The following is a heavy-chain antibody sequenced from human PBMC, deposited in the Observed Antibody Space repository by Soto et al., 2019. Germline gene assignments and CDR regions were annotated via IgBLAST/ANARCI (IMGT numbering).Heavy chain of an antibody. D-gene: IGHD3-10*01. CDR3: AKAPAGRGSGSYYLRYYYYMDV. J-gene: IGHJ6*03. V-gene: IGHV3-23*01. CDR1: GFTFSSYA. Sequence: GSLRLSCAASGFTFSSYAMSWVRQAPGKGLEWVSAISGSGGSTYYADSVKGRFTISRDNSKNTLYLQMNSLRAEDTAVYYCAKAPAGRGSGSYYLRYYYYMDVWGKGTTVTVSS. CDR2: ISGSGGST.